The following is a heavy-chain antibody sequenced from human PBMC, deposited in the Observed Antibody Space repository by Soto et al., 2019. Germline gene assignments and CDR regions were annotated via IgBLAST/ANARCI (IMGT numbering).Heavy chain of an antibody. CDR3: ARIGDFWSGFFGCMDV. CDR2: IYYSGST. J-gene: IGHJ6*02. Sequence: SETLSLTCTFSGGSISSSSYYWGWIRQPPGKGLEWIGSIYYSGSTYYSASLKSRVTISVDMTKNQFSLKLSSVTAADTGVYYCARIGDFWSGFFGCMDVWGQGTTVTVSS. V-gene: IGHV4-39*01. CDR1: GGSISSSSYY. D-gene: IGHD3-3*01.